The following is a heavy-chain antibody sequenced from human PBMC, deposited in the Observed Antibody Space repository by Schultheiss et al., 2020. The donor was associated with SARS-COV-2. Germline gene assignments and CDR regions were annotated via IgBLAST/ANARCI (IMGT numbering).Heavy chain of an antibody. CDR1: GFTFSSYS. D-gene: IGHD3-22*01. CDR2: ISGSGGST. Sequence: GGSLRLSCAASGFTFSSYSMHWVRQAPGKGLEWVSAISGSGGSTYYADSVKGRFTISRDNAKNSLYLQMNSLRAEDTAVYYCARIASTSSGYSTSFDYWGQGTLVTVSS. V-gene: IGHV3-21*01. J-gene: IGHJ4*02. CDR3: ARIASTSSGYSTSFDY.